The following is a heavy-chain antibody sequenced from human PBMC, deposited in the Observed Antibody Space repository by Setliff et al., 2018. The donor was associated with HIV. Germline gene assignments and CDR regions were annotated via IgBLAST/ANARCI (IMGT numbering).Heavy chain of an antibody. V-gene: IGHV3-7*01. CDR1: GFTFSTYD. Sequence: PGGSLRLSCATSGFTFSTYDMHWVRQAPGKGLEWVANINQDGSEKNYVDSVKGRFTISRDNAKNSLFLQMNSLRAEDTAVYYCARGQTSVTLQFDHWGQGTLVTVSS. D-gene: IGHD4-17*01. J-gene: IGHJ4*02. CDR2: INQDGSEK. CDR3: ARGQTSVTLQFDH.